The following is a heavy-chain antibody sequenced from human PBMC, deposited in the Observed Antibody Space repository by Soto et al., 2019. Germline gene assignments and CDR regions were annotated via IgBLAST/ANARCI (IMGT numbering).Heavy chain of an antibody. Sequence: GALRLSCAASGFTFSSYAMSWVRQAPGKGLEWVSAFSGSGGGTYYADSVKGRFTISRDNSKNTLYLQMNSLRAEDTAVYYCAKAAGQQLLLVAAFDIWGQGTMVTVSS. V-gene: IGHV3-23*01. D-gene: IGHD6-13*01. CDR3: AKAAGQQLLLVAAFDI. CDR1: GFTFSSYA. J-gene: IGHJ3*02. CDR2: FSGSGGGT.